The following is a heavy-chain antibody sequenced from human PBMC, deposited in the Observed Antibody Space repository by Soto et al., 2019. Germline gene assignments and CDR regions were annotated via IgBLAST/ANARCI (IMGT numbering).Heavy chain of an antibody. CDR1: GGSISSYY. D-gene: IGHD3-3*01. CDR2: IYYSGST. V-gene: IGHV4-59*01. CDR3: ARVQYYDFWSGYLAGQRYHWFDP. Sequence: KPSETLSLTCTVSGGSISSYYWSWIRQPPGKGLEWIGYIYYSGSTNYNPSLKSRVTISVDTSKNQFSLKLSSVTAADTAVYYCARVQYYDFWSGYLAGQRYHWFDPWGQGTLVTVSS. J-gene: IGHJ5*02.